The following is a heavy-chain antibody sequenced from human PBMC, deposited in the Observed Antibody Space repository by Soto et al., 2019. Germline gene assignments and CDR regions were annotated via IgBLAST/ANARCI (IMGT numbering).Heavy chain of an antibody. J-gene: IGHJ4*02. CDR3: ASRVYSSSWSLFDY. Sequence: GGSLRLSCAASGFTFSSYWMNWVRQAPGKGLEWVANIKQDGSEKYYVDSVKGRFTISRDNSKNSLYLQMTSLRVEDTAEYYCASRVYSSSWSLFDYWGQGTLVTVSS. D-gene: IGHD6-13*01. V-gene: IGHV3-7*01. CDR1: GFTFSSYW. CDR2: IKQDGSEK.